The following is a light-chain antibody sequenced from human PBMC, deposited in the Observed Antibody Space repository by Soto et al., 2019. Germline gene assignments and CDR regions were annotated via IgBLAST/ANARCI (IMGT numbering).Light chain of an antibody. CDR1: SSNMGSNI. CDR3: AAWDDSLNGFWV. J-gene: IGLJ3*02. CDR2: INN. V-gene: IGLV1-44*01. Sequence: QSVLTQPPSASGTPGQRVTISFSGSSSNMGSNIVTWYQTLPGTAPKLLIYINNQRPSGVPDRFPGSKSGTSASLAISGLQSEDEADYYCAAWDDSLNGFWVFGGGTKLTV.